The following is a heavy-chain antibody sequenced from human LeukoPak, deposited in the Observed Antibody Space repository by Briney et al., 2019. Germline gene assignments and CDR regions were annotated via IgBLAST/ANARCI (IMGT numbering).Heavy chain of an antibody. D-gene: IGHD2-21*02. CDR3: ARAVGVTAIHNAFDI. Sequence: GGSLRLSCAASGFTFSSYAMSWVRQAPGKGLEWVSVIYSGGGTDYADSVKGRFTISRDNSKNTLCLQMNSLRAEDTAVYYCARAVGVTAIHNAFDIWGQGTMVTVSS. CDR1: GFTFSSYA. V-gene: IGHV3-66*02. CDR2: IYSGGGT. J-gene: IGHJ3*02.